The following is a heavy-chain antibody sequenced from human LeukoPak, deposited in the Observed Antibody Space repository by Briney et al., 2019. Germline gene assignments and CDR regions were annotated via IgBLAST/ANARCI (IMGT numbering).Heavy chain of an antibody. CDR2: IYHSGST. CDR1: GYSISSGYY. CDR3: ARTNRYYYYMDV. V-gene: IGHV4-38-2*02. Sequence: PSETLSLTCTVSGYSISSGYYWGWIRQPPGKGLEWIGSIYHSGSTYYNPSLKSRVTISVDTSKNQFSLKLSSVTAADTAVYYCARTNRYYYYMDVWGKGTTVTVSS. J-gene: IGHJ6*03.